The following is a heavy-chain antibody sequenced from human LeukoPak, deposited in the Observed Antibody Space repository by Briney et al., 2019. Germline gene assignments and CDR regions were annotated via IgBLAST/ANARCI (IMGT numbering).Heavy chain of an antibody. CDR1: GYRFNSYW. D-gene: IGHD3-22*01. CDR2: IYPGDSDT. V-gene: IGHV5-51*01. Sequence: GESLKISCKGSGYRFNSYWIGWVRQMPGKGLEWMGIIYPGDSDTRYSTSFQGQVTISVDKSISTAYLQWRSLKASDTAMYYCASPQGGYNSSGPSWGYWGQGTLVTVSS. J-gene: IGHJ4*02. CDR3: ASPQGGYNSSGPSWGY.